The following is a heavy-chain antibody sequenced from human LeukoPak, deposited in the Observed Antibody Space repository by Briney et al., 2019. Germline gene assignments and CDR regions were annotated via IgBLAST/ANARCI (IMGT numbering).Heavy chain of an antibody. CDR2: IYPGDSDT. D-gene: IGHD6-13*01. J-gene: IGHJ4*02. CDR3: ARSTYSSSWPFDY. V-gene: IGHV5-51*01. Sequence: GESLKISCKGSGYSFTSYWIGRVRQMPGKGLEWMGIIYPGDSDTRYSPSFQGQVTISADKSISTAYLQWSSLKASDTAMYYCARSTYSSSWPFDYWGQGTLVTVSS. CDR1: GYSFTSYW.